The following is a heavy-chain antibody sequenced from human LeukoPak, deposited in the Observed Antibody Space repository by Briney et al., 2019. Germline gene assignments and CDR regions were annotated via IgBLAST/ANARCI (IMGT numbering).Heavy chain of an antibody. CDR1: GGTFSSYA. CDR3: ARDPRRDGYIDDAFDI. J-gene: IGHJ3*02. V-gene: IGHV1-69*04. CDR2: IIPILGIA. Sequence: ASVKVSCKASGGTFSSYAISWVRQAPGQGLEWMGRIIPILGIANYAQKFQGRVTITADESTSTAYMELSSLRSEDTAVYYCARDPRRDGYIDDAFDIWGQGTMVTVSS. D-gene: IGHD5-24*01.